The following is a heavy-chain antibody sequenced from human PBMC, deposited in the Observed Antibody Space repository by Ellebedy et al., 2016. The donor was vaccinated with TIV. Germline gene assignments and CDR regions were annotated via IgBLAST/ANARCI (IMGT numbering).Heavy chain of an antibody. CDR1: GFTFSSYS. V-gene: IGHV3-23*01. CDR3: AKSPSITTINWFDP. D-gene: IGHD3-3*01. CDR2: ISGSGGST. J-gene: IGHJ5*02. Sequence: GESLKISXAASGFTFSSYSMNWVRQAPGKGLEWVSAISGSGGSTYYADSVKGRFTISRDNSKNTLYLQMNSLRAEDTAVYYCAKSPSITTINWFDPWGQGTLVTVSS.